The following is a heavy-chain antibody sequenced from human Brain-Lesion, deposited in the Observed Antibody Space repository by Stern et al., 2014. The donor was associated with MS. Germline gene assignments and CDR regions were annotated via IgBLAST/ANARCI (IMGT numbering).Heavy chain of an antibody. J-gene: IGHJ5*01. D-gene: IGHD3-10*01. CDR2: VNNDGRRT. CDR3: ARGERWFAS. CDR1: GFTFSNYW. V-gene: IGHV3-74*02. Sequence: EVQLVESGGGLVPPGGSLRLSCAASGFTFSNYWMHWVSQAPGKGLVWVARVNNDGRRTSYADSVKGRFTMSRDNAKNTLYLQMNSLRVEDTAIYYCARGERWFASWGQGTLVTVSS.